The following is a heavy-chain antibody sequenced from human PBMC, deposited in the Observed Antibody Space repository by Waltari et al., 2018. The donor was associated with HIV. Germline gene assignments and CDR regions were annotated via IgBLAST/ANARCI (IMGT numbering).Heavy chain of an antibody. CDR1: GFAFSNYY. Sequence: QVHLVESGGGLVKPGGSLRLSCASSGFAFSNYYMSWVRQAPGKALEWIAHISHTTTTIHYAASGRGRFTVSRDNLKNSLYLQMDSLNINDTAVYYCARIEGPFDYWGQGVQVTVSS. CDR2: ISHTTTTI. CDR3: ARIEGPFDY. D-gene: IGHD2-21*01. V-gene: IGHV3-11*01. J-gene: IGHJ4*02.